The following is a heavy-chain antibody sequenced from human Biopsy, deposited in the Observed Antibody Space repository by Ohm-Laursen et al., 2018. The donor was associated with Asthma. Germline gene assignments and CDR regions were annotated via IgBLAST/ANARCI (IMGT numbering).Heavy chain of an antibody. V-gene: IGHV3-9*01. Sequence: SLRLSCAASGFKFDEYTMHWARQAPGKGLEWNSGISWISATIGYADSVEGRFTISRDNAKNSVFLHMDSLRPEDTAFYYCAKVRSDWVITESFDYWGQGVLVTVAS. D-gene: IGHD3-22*01. CDR2: ISWISATI. CDR1: GFKFDEYT. J-gene: IGHJ4*02. CDR3: AKVRSDWVITESFDY.